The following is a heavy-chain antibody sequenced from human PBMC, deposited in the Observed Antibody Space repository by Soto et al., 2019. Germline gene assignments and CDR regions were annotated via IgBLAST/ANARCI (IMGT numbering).Heavy chain of an antibody. D-gene: IGHD2-15*01. CDR2: ISYDGSNK. CDR1: GFTFSSYG. J-gene: IGHJ4*02. V-gene: IGHV3-30*18. Sequence: GGSLRLSCAASGFTFSSYGMHWVRQAPGKGLEWVAVISYDGSNKYYADSVKGRFTISRDNSKNTLYLQMNSLRAEDTAVYYCAKDEDIVVVVAATIQSPPTFDYWGQGTLVTVSS. CDR3: AKDEDIVVVVAATIQSPPTFDY.